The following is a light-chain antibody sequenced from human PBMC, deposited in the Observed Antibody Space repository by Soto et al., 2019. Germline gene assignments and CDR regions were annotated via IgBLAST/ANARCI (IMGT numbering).Light chain of an antibody. CDR2: STS. J-gene: IGLJ2*01. CDR1: TGAVTSGYY. CDR3: LLYYGGAVV. V-gene: IGLV7-43*01. Sequence: QTVVTQEPSLTVSPGGTVTLTCASSTGAVTSGYYPNWFQQKPGQAPRVLIYSTSNKHSWTPARFSGSLLGGKAALTLSGVQPEDEAEYYCLLYYGGAVVFGGGTKLTVL.